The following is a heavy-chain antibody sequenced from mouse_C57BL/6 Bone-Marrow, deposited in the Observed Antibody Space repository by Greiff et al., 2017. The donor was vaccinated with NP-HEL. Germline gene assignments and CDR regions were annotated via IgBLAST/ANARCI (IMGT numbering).Heavy chain of an antibody. J-gene: IGHJ3*01. CDR1: GFNIKDDY. D-gene: IGHD1-1*01. CDR3: TTVYYYGSSFAY. V-gene: IGHV14-4*01. Sequence: VQLQQSGAELVRPGASVKLSCTASGFNIKDDYMHWVKQRPEQGLEWIGWIDPENGDTEYASKFQGKATITADTSSNTAYLQLSSLTSEDTAVYYCTTVYYYGSSFAYWGQGTLVTVSA. CDR2: IDPENGDT.